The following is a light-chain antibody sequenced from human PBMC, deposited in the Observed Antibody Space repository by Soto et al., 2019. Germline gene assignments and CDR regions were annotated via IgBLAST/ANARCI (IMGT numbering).Light chain of an antibody. CDR2: DAS. J-gene: IGKJ1*01. Sequence: DNQLTQSPSTLPASVGDRVTITCRASQSITTWLAWYQQRPGKAPKLLIYDASTLQSGVPSRFSGSGSGTEFTLTISSLQPADFATYYCQKYNTYPWTFGQGTKVDIK. CDR3: QKYNTYPWT. V-gene: IGKV1-5*01. CDR1: QSITTW.